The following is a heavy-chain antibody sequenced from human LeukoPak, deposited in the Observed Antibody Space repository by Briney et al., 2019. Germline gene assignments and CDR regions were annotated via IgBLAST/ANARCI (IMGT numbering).Heavy chain of an antibody. CDR2: FKSQTDGGAA. D-gene: IGHD2-2*01. J-gene: IGHJ3*02. V-gene: IGHV3-15*01. CDR3: TSDEVVPAAPDVDAFDI. CDR1: GFTFSNAW. Sequence: GGSLRLSCAASGFTFSNAWMSWVRQAPGKGLEWVGRFKSQTDGGAADYAAPVKGRFTISRDDSKNTLYLQMNSLKTEDTALYYCTSDEVVPAAPDVDAFDIWGQGTMVTVSS.